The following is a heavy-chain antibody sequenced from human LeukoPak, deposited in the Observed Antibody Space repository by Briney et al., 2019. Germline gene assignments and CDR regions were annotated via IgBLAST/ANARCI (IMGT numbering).Heavy chain of an antibody. CDR2: INAGNGNT. D-gene: IGHD1-26*01. CDR3: ARDHVGATTFDY. J-gene: IGHJ4*02. Sequence: ASVKVSRKASGYTFTSYAMHWVRQAPGQRLEWMGWINAGNGNTKYSQKFQGRVTITRDTSASTAYMELSSLRSEDTAVYYCARDHVGATTFDYWGQGTLVTVSS. CDR1: GYTFTSYA. V-gene: IGHV1-3*01.